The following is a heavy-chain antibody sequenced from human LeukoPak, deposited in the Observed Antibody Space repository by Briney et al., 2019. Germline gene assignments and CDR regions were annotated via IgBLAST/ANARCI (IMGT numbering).Heavy chain of an antibody. Sequence: SVKVSCKASGGTFSSYAISWVRQAPGQALEWMGRIIPIFGTANYAQKFQGRVTITTDESPSTAYMELTSLTSEDTAVYYCAVSRADSSGYYSDYWGQGTLVTVSS. D-gene: IGHD3-22*01. CDR1: GGTFSSYA. V-gene: IGHV1-69*05. J-gene: IGHJ4*02. CDR2: IIPIFGTA. CDR3: AVSRADSSGYYSDY.